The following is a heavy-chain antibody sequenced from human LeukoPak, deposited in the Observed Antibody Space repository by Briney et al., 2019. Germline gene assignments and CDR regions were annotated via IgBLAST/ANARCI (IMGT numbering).Heavy chain of an antibody. CDR2: IKQDESEK. CDR3: ARDVAGSLDY. D-gene: IGHD1-26*01. CDR1: GFTFSSYW. Sequence: GGSLRLSCVASGFTFSSYWMAWVRQAPGKGLEWVANIKQDESEKDYVDSVKGRFTISRDNAKNSLFLQMNSLRVEDTAVYYCARDVAGSLDYWGQGTLVTVSS. J-gene: IGHJ4*02. V-gene: IGHV3-7*01.